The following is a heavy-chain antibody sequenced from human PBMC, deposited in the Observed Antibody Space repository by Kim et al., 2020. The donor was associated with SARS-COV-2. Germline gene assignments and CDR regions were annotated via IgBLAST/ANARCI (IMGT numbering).Heavy chain of an antibody. CDR3: ARRLSNTSGWGSHYCDL. D-gene: IGHD3-10*01. V-gene: IGHV4-34*01. CDR1: GGSFSGYY. CDR2: INHSGRP. Sequence: SETLSLTCAVYGGSFSGYYWSWIRQPPGKGLEWIGEINHSGRPNYNPSLKSRVTISVDTSKNQFSPKLTSVTAADTAVYYCARRLSNTSGWGSHYCDLWGQGILVTVSS. J-gene: IGHJ4*02.